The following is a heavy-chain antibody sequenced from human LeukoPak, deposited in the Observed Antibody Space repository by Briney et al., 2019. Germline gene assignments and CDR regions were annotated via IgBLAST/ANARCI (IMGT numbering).Heavy chain of an antibody. CDR1: GFTFSSYS. Sequence: GGSLRLSCAASGFTFSSYSMNWVRQAPGKGLEWVSSISSSSIYIFYADSVKGRFTISRDNAKNSLYLQMNSLRAEDTAVYYCAKDLYRPVWGKGTTVTISS. D-gene: IGHD1-14*01. CDR2: ISSSSIYI. V-gene: IGHV3-21*01. CDR3: AKDLYRPV. J-gene: IGHJ6*04.